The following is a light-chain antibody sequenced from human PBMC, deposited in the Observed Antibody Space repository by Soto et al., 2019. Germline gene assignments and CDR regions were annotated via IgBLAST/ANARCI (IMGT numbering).Light chain of an antibody. V-gene: IGLV2-14*01. Sequence: QSVLTQPASVSGSPGQPITISCTGTSSDIGGYPYVSWYQQHPGKAPKLMIYDVDNRPSGVSNRFSGSKSGNTASLTISGLQAEDEADYYCTSYTSSSTLDVFGTGTKVTVL. CDR3: TSYTSSSTLDV. CDR1: SSDIGGYPY. CDR2: DVD. J-gene: IGLJ1*01.